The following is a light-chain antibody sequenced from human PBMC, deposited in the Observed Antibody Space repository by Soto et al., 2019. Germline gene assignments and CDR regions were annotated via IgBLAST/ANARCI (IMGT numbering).Light chain of an antibody. J-gene: IGKJ1*01. CDR1: QSVSSN. Sequence: EIVMTQSPATLSVSPGERATLSCRASQSVSSNLAWYHQKPGQAPRLLIYGASTSAPGIPARFSGSGSATQFTLTISSLQSEDFAVYYCQQYNNWPRWTFGQGTKVEIK. CDR3: QQYNNWPRWT. CDR2: GAS. V-gene: IGKV3-15*01.